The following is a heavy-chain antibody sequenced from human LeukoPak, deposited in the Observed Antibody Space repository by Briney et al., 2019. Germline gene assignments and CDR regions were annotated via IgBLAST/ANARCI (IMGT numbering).Heavy chain of an antibody. CDR2: IGTAGDT. J-gene: IGHJ2*01. V-gene: IGHV3-13*01. CDR3: ARRCSSTSCYGRHDWYFDL. CDR1: GFTFSSYD. D-gene: IGHD2-2*01. Sequence: GGSLRLSCAASGFTFSSYDMHWVRQATGKGLEWVSAIGTAGDTYYPGSVKGRFTISRENAKNSLYLQMNSLRAGDTAVYYCARRCSSTSCYGRHDWYFDLWGRGTLVTVSS.